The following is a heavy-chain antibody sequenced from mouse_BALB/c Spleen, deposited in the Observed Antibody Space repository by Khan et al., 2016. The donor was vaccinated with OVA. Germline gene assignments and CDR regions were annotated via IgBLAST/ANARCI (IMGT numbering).Heavy chain of an antibody. CDR3: ARDGSRYNYAMDY. CDR2: ISSSGST. V-gene: IGHV3-2*02. J-gene: IGHJ4*01. CDR1: GYSITSDYA. D-gene: IGHD2-3*01. Sequence: EVQLQESGPGLVKPSQSLSLTCTVTGYSITSDYAWNWIRQFPGNKLAWMGYISSSGSTNSNPALKSRISITRDTSKNQFFLQLNSVTTEDTATYYCARDGSRYNYAMDYWGQGTSVTVSS.